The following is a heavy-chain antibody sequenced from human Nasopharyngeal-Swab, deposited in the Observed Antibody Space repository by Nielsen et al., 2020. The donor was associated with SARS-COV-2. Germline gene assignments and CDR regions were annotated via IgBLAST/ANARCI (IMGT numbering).Heavy chain of an antibody. CDR1: GFTFSSYE. CDR3: ARDGVGMSMIVFDY. CDR2: ISSSGSTI. J-gene: IGHJ4*02. D-gene: IGHD3-22*01. V-gene: IGHV3-48*03. Sequence: GESLKISCAASGFTFSSYEMNWVRQAPGKGLEWVSYISSSGSTIYYADSVKGRFTISRDNAKNSLYLQMNSLRAEDTAVYYCARDGVGMSMIVFDYWDQGTLVTVSS.